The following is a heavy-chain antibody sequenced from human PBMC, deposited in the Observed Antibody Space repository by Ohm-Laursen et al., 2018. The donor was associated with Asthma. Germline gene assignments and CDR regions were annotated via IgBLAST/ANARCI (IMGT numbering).Heavy chain of an antibody. CDR1: GFTFSSYG. Sequence: SLRLSCAAPGFTFSSYGMHWVRQAPGKGLEWVAVISYDGSNKYYADSVKGRFTISRDNSKNTLYLQMNSLRAEDTAVYYCARDGSRSGHYPRPHDYWGQGTLVTVSS. D-gene: IGHD3-22*01. V-gene: IGHV3-30*03. J-gene: IGHJ4*02. CDR2: ISYDGSNK. CDR3: ARDGSRSGHYPRPHDY.